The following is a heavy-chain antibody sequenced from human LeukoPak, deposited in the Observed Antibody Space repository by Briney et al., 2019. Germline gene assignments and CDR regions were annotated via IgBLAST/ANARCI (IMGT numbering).Heavy chain of an antibody. V-gene: IGHV4-30-4*08. Sequence: ASATVSLTCTVSGVSTSSVDYYWSWLRQPPGRGLEWIGYIHYSGSTYYNPSFKSRVTISVDTSKKQFSLKLSSVTAADTAMYYCASHPRSYDSSGYYWDYCGQGTLETVSS. J-gene: IGHJ4*02. CDR3: ASHPRSYDSSGYYWDY. CDR1: GVSTSSVDYY. D-gene: IGHD3-22*01. CDR2: IHYSGST.